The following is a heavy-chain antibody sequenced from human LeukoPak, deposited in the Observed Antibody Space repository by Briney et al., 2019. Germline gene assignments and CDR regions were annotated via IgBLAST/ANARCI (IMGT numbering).Heavy chain of an antibody. CDR2: ISWNSGSI. CDR1: GFTFDDYA. D-gene: IGHD3-22*01. V-gene: IGHV3-9*01. J-gene: IGHJ4*02. Sequence: QPGRSLRLSCAASGFTFDDYAMHWVRQAPGKGLEWVSGISWNSGSIGYADSVKGRFTISRDNAKNSLYLQMNSLRAEDTALYYCAKDYYYDSTYFDYWSQGTLVTVSS. CDR3: AKDYYYDSTYFDY.